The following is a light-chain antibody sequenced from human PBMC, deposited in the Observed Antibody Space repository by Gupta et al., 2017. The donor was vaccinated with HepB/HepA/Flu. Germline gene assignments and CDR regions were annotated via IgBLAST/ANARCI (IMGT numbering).Light chain of an antibody. J-gene: IGKJ2*04. V-gene: IGKV4-1*01. Sequence: DIVMTQSPDSLAVSLGERATINCRSSQSVLHSSKSKNYLAWYQQKPGQPPKLLIYWATTRESGVPDRFSGSGYGTDFTLTISSRQTEDVAVYYCQQYLDSRGCSFGQGTKMEIK. CDR3: QQYLDSRGCS. CDR1: QSVLHSSKSKNY. CDR2: WAT.